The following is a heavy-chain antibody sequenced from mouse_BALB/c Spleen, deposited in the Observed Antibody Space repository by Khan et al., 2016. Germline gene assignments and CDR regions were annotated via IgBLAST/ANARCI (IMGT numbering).Heavy chain of an antibody. Sequence: EVQLRESGPSLVKPSQTLSLTCSVTGDSITSGYWNWIRKFPGNKLYYMGYISYSGSTYYNPSLKSRISITRDTSKNQYYLQLNSVTTEDTATYYCARGGGSWFAYWGQGTLVTVSA. CDR1: GDSITSGY. J-gene: IGHJ3*01. CDR2: ISYSGST. V-gene: IGHV3-8*02. CDR3: ARGGGSWFAY.